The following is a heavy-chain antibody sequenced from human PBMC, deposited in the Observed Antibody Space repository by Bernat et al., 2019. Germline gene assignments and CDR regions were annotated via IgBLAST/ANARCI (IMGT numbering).Heavy chain of an antibody. V-gene: IGHV3-7*03. J-gene: IGHJ4*02. CDR2: INQDGSET. CDR1: GFIFNTNW. D-gene: IGHD1-1*01. CDR3: AGSPGTGTVDY. Sequence: EVQLVESRGDLVQPGGSLRLSCAASGFIFNTNWMSWVRQAPGKGLEWVANINQDGSETYYVASVRGRFAITRDNAKNPLFLQRNSLRVGETAVYYWAGSPGTGTVDYWGPGTLVTVPS.